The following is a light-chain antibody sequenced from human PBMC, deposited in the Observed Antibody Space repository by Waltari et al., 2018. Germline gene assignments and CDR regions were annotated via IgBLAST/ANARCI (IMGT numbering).Light chain of an antibody. CDR1: QSVLSTSTGKSY. J-gene: IGKJ1*01. CDR2: WAS. Sequence: DIVMAQSPDSLAVSLGERATINCGSSQSVLSTSTGKSYLAWYQQKPGQPPKLLIYWASTRESVVPDRFSGSGSGTDSTLTISSLQAEDVAVYYCQQYYDTPWTFGQGTKVEIK. CDR3: QQYYDTPWT. V-gene: IGKV4-1*01.